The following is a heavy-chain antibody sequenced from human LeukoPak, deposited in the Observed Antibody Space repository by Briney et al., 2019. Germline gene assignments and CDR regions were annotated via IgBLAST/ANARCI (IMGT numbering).Heavy chain of an antibody. J-gene: IGHJ6*03. CDR2: ISSSSSYI. Sequence: GGSLRLSCAASGFTFSSYEMNWVRQAPGKGLEWVSYISSSSSYIYYADSAKGRFTISRDNAKNSLYLQMNSLRAEDTAVYYCARGIVGATTGYYYYYYMDVWGKGTTVTVSS. V-gene: IGHV3-21*05. CDR3: ARGIVGATTGYYYYYYMDV. D-gene: IGHD1-26*01. CDR1: GFTFSSYE.